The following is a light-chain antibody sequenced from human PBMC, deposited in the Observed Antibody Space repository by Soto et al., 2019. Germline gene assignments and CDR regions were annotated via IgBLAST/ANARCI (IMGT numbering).Light chain of an antibody. CDR3: QQGHNWPLT. J-gene: IGKJ2*01. CDR2: GAS. V-gene: IGKV3-15*01. Sequence: EIVMTQSAATLSLSPGERAALSCRASQSINSELAWYQQKPGQPPRLLIYGASTRATGVPARFTGTESGSDFTLTISGLQSVDFAVYYCQQGHNWPLTFGQGTRLEI. CDR1: QSINSE.